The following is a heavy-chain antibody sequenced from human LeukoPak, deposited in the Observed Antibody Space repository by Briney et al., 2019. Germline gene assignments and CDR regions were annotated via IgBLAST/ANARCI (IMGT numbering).Heavy chain of an antibody. V-gene: IGHV3-74*01. CDR3: ARFYCSSTSCLEDY. D-gene: IGHD2-2*01. Sequence: GRSLRLSCAASGFTFSSYSMNWVRQAPGKGLVWVSRINSDGSSTSYADSVKGRFTISRDNAKNTLYLQMYSLRAEDTAVYYCARFYCSSTSCLEDYWGQGTLVTVSS. CDR2: INSDGSST. CDR1: GFTFSSYS. J-gene: IGHJ4*02.